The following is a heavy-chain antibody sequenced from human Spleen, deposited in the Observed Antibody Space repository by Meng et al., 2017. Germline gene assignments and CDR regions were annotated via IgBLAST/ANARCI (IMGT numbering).Heavy chain of an antibody. CDR1: ANTFISYG. Sequence: ASVKVSCKASANTFISYGIRWVRQAPGEGLEWMGWISTFNGDTKYAQTLQGRVTMTTGTSSSTAYMELRSLRSDDTAVYYCARDGSGSYYNAGWFDPWGQGTLVTVSS. V-gene: IGHV1-18*01. CDR2: ISTFNGDT. CDR3: ARDGSGSYYNAGWFDP. D-gene: IGHD3-10*01. J-gene: IGHJ5*02.